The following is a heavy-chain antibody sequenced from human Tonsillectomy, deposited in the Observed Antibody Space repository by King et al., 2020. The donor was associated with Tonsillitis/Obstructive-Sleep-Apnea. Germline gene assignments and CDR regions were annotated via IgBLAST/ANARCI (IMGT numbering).Heavy chain of an antibody. CDR2: ISYDGSNK. D-gene: IGHD5-12*01. V-gene: IGHV3-30*04. CDR3: ARGNWDSGLCEYSFNS. Sequence: VQLVESGGGVVQPGRSLRLSCAASGFTFSSYAIHWARQAPGKGLEWVALISYDGSNKHYADSVKGRSSIYRDNSKKTPYLQMNSLRPEDTALYYCARGNWDSGLCEYSFNSWGQGTLVTVSS. J-gene: IGHJ4*02. CDR1: GFTFSSYA.